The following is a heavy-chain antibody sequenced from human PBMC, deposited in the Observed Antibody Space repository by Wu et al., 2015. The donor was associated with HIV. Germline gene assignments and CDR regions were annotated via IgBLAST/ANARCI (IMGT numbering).Heavy chain of an antibody. J-gene: IGHJ6*02. CDR3: ARALVVVTATDYYYYGMDV. D-gene: IGHD2-21*02. Sequence: QVQLVQSGAEVKKPGASVKVSCKASGYTFTGYYMHWVRQAPGQGLEWMGWINPNSGGTNYAQKFQGRVTMTRDTSISTAYMELSRLRSDDTAVYYCARALVVVTATDYYYYGMDVWGQGTTVTVSS. V-gene: IGHV1-2*02. CDR1: GYTFTGYY. CDR2: INPNSGGT.